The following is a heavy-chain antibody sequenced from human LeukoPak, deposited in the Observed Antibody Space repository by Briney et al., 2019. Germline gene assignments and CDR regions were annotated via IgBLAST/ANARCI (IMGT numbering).Heavy chain of an antibody. CDR2: ISISGSTI. CDR3: ASKGYCSGGSCYGNWYFDL. D-gene: IGHD2-15*01. J-gene: IGHJ2*01. Sequence: PGGSLRLSCAASGFTFGDYYLSWIRQAPGKGLEWVSSISISGSTIYYADSVKGRFTISRDNAKNSLYLQMNSLRAEDTAVYYCASKGYCSGGSCYGNWYFDLWGRGTLVTVSS. CDR1: GFTFGDYY. V-gene: IGHV3-11*01.